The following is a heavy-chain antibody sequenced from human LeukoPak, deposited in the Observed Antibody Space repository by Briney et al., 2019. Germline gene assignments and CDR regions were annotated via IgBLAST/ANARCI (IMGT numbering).Heavy chain of an antibody. Sequence: SETLSLTCAVSGGSISSSNWWSWVRQPPGKGLEWIGEIYHSGSTNYNPSLKSRVTISVDTSKNQFSLKLSSVTAADTAVYYCARASPDTVSWYMKSPTYALVLDYWGQGTLVTVSS. CDR1: GGSISSSNW. D-gene: IGHD6-13*01. CDR3: ARASPDTVSWYMKSPTYALVLDY. CDR2: IYHSGST. J-gene: IGHJ4*02. V-gene: IGHV4-4*02.